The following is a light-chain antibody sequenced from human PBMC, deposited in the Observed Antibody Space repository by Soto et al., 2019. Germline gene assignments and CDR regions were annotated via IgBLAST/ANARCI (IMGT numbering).Light chain of an antibody. V-gene: IGKV1-33*01. Sequence: DIQMTQSPSSLSASVGDRVTIICRASQDINNYLNWYQQKPGKVPKLLIYASSNLQIGVPSRFSGSGSGIIFTFTISSLQPEDVATYYCQQFDSVPCTFGQGTKVEIK. CDR1: QDINNY. CDR3: QQFDSVPCT. CDR2: ASS. J-gene: IGKJ1*01.